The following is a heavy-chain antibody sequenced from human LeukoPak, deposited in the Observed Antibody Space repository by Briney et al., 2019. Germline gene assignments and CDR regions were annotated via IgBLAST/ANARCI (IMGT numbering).Heavy chain of an antibody. D-gene: IGHD3-9*01. CDR2: ISSNGGST. J-gene: IGHJ4*02. CDR3: ASGSYYDILTGYQTLLKY. CDR1: GFTFSSYA. V-gene: IGHV3-64*01. Sequence: GGSLRLSCAASGFTFSSYAMHWVRQAPGKGLEYVSAISSNGGSTYYANSVKGRFTISRDNSKNTLYLQMGSLRAEDMAVYYCASGSYYDILTGYQTLLKYWGQGTLVTVSS.